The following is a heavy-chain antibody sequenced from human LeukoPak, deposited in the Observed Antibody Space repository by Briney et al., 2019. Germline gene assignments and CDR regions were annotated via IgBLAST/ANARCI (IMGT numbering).Heavy chain of an antibody. J-gene: IGHJ4*02. V-gene: IGHV3-9*01. CDR2: ISWNSGRI. CDR3: SKAAGHILTGYLAFDY. D-gene: IGHD3-9*01. Sequence: PGGSLRLSCAASGFTFDDYSMHWDRQAPGKGLEWVSGISWNSGRIGYEDSVKDRVTISRDNGKNYLYLLMNSLRAEDTALYYCSKAAGHILTGYLAFDYWGQGTLVTVPS. CDR1: GFTFDDYS.